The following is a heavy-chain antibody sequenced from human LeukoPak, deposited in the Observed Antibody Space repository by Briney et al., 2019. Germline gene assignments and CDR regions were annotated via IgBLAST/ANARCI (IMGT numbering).Heavy chain of an antibody. V-gene: IGHV4-30-2*01. Sequence: ASETLSLTCTVSGGSISSGGYYWSWIRQPPGKGLEWIGYIYHSGSTYYNPSLKSRVTISVDRSKNQFSLKLSSVTAADTAVYYCASAYYYDSSGYFLWGQGTLVTVSS. D-gene: IGHD3-22*01. J-gene: IGHJ4*02. CDR1: GGSISSGGYY. CDR3: ASAYYYDSSGYFL. CDR2: IYHSGST.